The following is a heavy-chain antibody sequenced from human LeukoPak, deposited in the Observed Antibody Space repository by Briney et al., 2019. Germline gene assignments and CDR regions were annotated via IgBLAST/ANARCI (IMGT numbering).Heavy chain of an antibody. Sequence: PSKTLSPTCTASGVTISTYSWSWVRQPPGKGLQWIGRVHRSGNTNYNPSLQSRVTISVDTSKNQISLRLIFVTAADTAVYYCARDDFEYSVHYGMDVWGQGTAVTVSS. D-gene: IGHD3-9*01. CDR1: GVTISTYS. CDR3: ARDDFEYSVHYGMDV. V-gene: IGHV4-4*07. CDR2: VHRSGNT. J-gene: IGHJ6*02.